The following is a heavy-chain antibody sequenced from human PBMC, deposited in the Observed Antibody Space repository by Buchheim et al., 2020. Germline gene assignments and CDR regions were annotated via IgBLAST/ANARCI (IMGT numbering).Heavy chain of an antibody. CDR3: ALDSGSSLDAFEI. V-gene: IGHV6-1*01. CDR2: TSYRSKWYN. D-gene: IGHD6-6*01. CDR1: GDSVSSNTEA. J-gene: IGHJ3*02. Sequence: VQLQQSGPGLVRPSQTLSLTCAISGDSVSSNTEAWNWIRQSPSGGLEWLGRTSYRSKWYNDYAFSVSSRITIQSDTSKNQFSLQLSSVIPEDTAVYYCALDSGSSLDAFEIWGQGT.